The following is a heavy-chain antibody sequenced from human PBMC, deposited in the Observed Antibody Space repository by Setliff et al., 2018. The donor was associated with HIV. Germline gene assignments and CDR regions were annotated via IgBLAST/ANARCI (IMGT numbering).Heavy chain of an antibody. J-gene: IGHJ4*02. CDR1: GFTFSNAW. D-gene: IGHD2-15*01. CDR3: ARGFCGSSCSSGYGYFDH. Sequence: PGGSLRLSCAASGFTFSNAWMNWVRQAPGKGLEWVSYISPSSTIIYYPDSVKGRFTTSRDNARNSLYLEMNSLRADDTAVYYCARGFCGSSCSSGYGYFDHWGQGTLVTVSS. V-gene: IGHV3-48*01. CDR2: ISPSSTII.